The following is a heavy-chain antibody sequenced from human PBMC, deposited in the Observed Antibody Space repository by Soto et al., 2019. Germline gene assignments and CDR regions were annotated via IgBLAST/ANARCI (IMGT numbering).Heavy chain of an antibody. D-gene: IGHD4-17*01. V-gene: IGHV1-69*01. Sequence: QVQLVQSGTEVKKPGSSVKVCCKASGGTFSSYAISWVRQAPGQGLEWMGGIIPIFGTANYAQKFQGRVTITADESTSTAYMELSSLRSEDTAVYYCARANGDYGSDYYYGMDVWGQGTTVTVSS. CDR2: IIPIFGTA. J-gene: IGHJ6*02. CDR1: GGTFSSYA. CDR3: ARANGDYGSDYYYGMDV.